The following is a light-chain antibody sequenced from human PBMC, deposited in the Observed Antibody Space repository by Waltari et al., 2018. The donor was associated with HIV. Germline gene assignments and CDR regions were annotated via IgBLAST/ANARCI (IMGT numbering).Light chain of an antibody. CDR3: QAWDSNTAV. CDR2: QDT. V-gene: IGLV3-1*01. J-gene: IGLJ2*01. Sequence: SYERTQPPSVSVSPGQTASITCAGDRLGAESVSWYQQKPGKSPVLVSYQDTKRPSGIPERFSGAYSGNTVTLTISGTQAMDEADYYRQAWDSNTAVFCGGTKLTVL. CDR1: RLGAES.